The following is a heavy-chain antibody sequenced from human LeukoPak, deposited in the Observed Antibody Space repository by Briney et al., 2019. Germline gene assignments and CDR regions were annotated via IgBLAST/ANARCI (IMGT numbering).Heavy chain of an antibody. Sequence: TSETLSLTCAVYGGSFSGYYWSWIRQPPGKGLEWIGEINHSGSTNYNPSLKSRVTISVDTSKNQFSLKPSSVTAADTAVYYCARARGSSGYYYETDYWGQGTLVTVSS. CDR2: INHSGST. D-gene: IGHD3-22*01. V-gene: IGHV4-34*01. J-gene: IGHJ4*02. CDR1: GGSFSGYY. CDR3: ARARGSSGYYYETDY.